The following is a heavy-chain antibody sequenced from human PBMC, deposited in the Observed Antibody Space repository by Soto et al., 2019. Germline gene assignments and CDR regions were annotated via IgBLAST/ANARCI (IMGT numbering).Heavy chain of an antibody. CDR3: ARVGCSSTSCYFNRYYYGMGV. V-gene: IGHV1-46*01. J-gene: IGHJ6*02. D-gene: IGHD2-2*01. CDR2: INPSGGST. Sequence: ASVKVSCKASGYTFTSYYMHWVRQAPGQGLEWMGIINPSGGSTSYAQKFQGRVTMTRDTSTSTVYMELSSLRSEDTAVYYCARVGCSSTSCYFNRYYYGMGVWGQGTTVTVSS. CDR1: GYTFTSYY.